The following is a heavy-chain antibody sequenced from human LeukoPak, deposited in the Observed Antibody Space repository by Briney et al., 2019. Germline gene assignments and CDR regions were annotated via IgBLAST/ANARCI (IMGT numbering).Heavy chain of an antibody. CDR2: ISYDGSNK. CDR1: GFTFSSYG. Sequence: GRSRRLSCAASGFTFSSYGMHWVRQAPGNGLEWVAVISYDGSNKYYADSVKGRFTISRDNSKNTLYLQMNSLRAEDTAVYYCAKDLVRDCSGGSCYGIDYWGQGTLVTVSS. CDR3: AKDLVRDCSGGSCYGIDY. D-gene: IGHD2-15*01. V-gene: IGHV3-30*18. J-gene: IGHJ4*02.